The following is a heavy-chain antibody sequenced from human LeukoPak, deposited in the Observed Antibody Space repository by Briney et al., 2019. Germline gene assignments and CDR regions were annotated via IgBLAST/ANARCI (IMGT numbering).Heavy chain of an antibody. J-gene: IGHJ4*02. CDR2: IRYDGSNK. V-gene: IGHV3-30*02. CDR1: GFTFSSYG. Sequence: GGSLRLSCAASGFTFSSYGMHWVRQAPGKGLEWVAFIRYDGSNKYYADSVKGRFTISRDNAKNSLYLQMNSLRAEDTAVYYCARDPSRTVTTPLVNWGQGTLVTVSS. D-gene: IGHD4-11*01. CDR3: ARDPSRTVTTPLVN.